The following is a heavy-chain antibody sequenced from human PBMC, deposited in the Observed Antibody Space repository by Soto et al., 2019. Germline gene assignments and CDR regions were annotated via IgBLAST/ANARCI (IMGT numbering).Heavy chain of an antibody. V-gene: IGHV4-59*01. D-gene: IGHD1-20*01. CDR3: ATSQKGYNWNYFDH. CDR1: GGSISSYY. CDR2: ICYSGST. J-gene: IGHJ4*02. Sequence: SETLSLTCTVSGGSISSYYWSWIRQPPGKGLEWIGYICYSGSTNYNPSLKSRVTISVDTSKNQFSLQLSSVTAADTAVYYCATSQKGYNWNYFDHWGQGALVTVSS.